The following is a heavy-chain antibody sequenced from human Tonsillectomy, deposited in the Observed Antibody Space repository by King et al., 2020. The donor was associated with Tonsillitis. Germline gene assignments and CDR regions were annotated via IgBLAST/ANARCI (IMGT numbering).Heavy chain of an antibody. CDR2: IIPIFGTA. J-gene: IGHJ5*02. CDR3: AQTRVVAANLPWWFDA. V-gene: IGHV1-69*01. Sequence: VQLVQSGAEVKKPGSSVKVSCKASGGTFSSYAISWVRQAPGQGLEWMGGIIPIFGTANYAQKFQGRVTITADESTSTAYMELSSLRSEDTAVYYCAQTRVVAANLPWWFDAWCQATLVTVAS. CDR1: GGTFSSYA. D-gene: IGHD2-15*01.